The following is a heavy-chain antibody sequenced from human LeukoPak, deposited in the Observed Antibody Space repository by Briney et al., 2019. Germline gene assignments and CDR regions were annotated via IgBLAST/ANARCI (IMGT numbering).Heavy chain of an antibody. J-gene: IGHJ4*02. CDR1: GGSISSYY. D-gene: IGHD6-13*01. Sequence: SETLSLTCTVSGGSISSYYWSWIRQPPGKGLEWIGYIYYSGSTNYNPSLKSRVTISVDTSKNQFSLKLSSVTAADTAVCYCARRIADEKEFDYWGQGTLVTVSS. V-gene: IGHV4-59*08. CDR2: IYYSGST. CDR3: ARRIADEKEFDY.